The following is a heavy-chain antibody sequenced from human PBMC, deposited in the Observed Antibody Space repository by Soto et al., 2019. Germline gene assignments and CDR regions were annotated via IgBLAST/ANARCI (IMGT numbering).Heavy chain of an antibody. CDR1: GYTFTSYA. D-gene: IGHD6-19*01. CDR2: INAGNGNT. V-gene: IGHV1-3*01. Sequence: QVQLVQSGAEAKKPGASVKVSCKASGYTFTSYAMHWVRQAPGKRLEWMGWINAGNGNTKYSQKFQGRVTITRDTSVSTAYMERSSPRSEDTAVYYCARSPVIAVADYWGQGTLVTVSS. CDR3: ARSPVIAVADY. J-gene: IGHJ4*02.